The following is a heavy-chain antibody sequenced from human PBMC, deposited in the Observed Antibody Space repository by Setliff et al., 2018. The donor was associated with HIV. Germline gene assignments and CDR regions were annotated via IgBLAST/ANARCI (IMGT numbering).Heavy chain of an antibody. J-gene: IGHJ5*02. Sequence: SETLSLTCTVSGDSITSGHFYWGWIRQAPGKGLEWIGNILDGRVTFFNPSLRGRVTISVDASKNQVSLNLRSVTAADSAVYHCARPHSGRGGGAYFDPWGQGILVTGLL. CDR3: ARPHSGRGGGAYFDP. CDR2: ILDGRVT. D-gene: IGHD6-19*01. CDR1: GDSITSGHFY. V-gene: IGHV4-39*01.